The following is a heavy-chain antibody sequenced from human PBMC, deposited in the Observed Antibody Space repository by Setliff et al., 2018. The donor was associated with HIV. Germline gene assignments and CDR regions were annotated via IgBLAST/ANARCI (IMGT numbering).Heavy chain of an antibody. CDR2: INTETGNP. Sequence: ASVKVSCKASGYTLTTFGISWVRQARGQGLEWMGWINTETGNPMYAQGFRGRFVFSLDTSVSTAYLQITSLKTEDTAMYYCAREPRRFDFWGQGTLVTVSS. CDR3: AREPRRFDF. V-gene: IGHV7-4-1*02. J-gene: IGHJ4*02. CDR1: GYTLTTFG.